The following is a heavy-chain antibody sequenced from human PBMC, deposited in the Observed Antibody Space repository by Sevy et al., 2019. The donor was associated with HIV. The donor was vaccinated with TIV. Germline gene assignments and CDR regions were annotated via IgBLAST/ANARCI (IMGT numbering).Heavy chain of an antibody. J-gene: IGHJ4*02. Sequence: GGSLRLSCAASGFTVSSNYMSWVRQAPGKGLEWVSVIYSGGSTYYADSGKGRFTISRDNSKNTLYLQMNGLRAEDTAVYYCARCDGSGWSYYFDYWGQGTLVTVSS. V-gene: IGHV3-53*01. CDR3: ARCDGSGWSYYFDY. D-gene: IGHD6-19*01. CDR1: GFTVSSNY. CDR2: IYSGGST.